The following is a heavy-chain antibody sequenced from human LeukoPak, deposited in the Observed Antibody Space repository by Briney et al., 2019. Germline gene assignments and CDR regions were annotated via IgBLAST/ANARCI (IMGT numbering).Heavy chain of an antibody. CDR2: ISGSGVNT. CDR1: GFTFSSYG. Sequence: PGGSLRLSCAASGFTFSSYGMSWVRQVPGKGLEWVSVISGSGVNTDYADSVKGRFTISRDNSKNTLYLQMNSLRGEDTAVYYCAKSFGPVIAAAGTGADWGQGTLVTVSS. D-gene: IGHD6-13*01. V-gene: IGHV3-23*01. J-gene: IGHJ4*02. CDR3: AKSFGPVIAAAGTGAD.